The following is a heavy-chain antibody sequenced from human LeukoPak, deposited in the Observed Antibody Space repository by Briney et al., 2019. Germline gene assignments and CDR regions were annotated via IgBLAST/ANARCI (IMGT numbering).Heavy chain of an antibody. D-gene: IGHD3-3*01. CDR2: IYYSGST. J-gene: IGHJ4*02. CDR1: GGSISSYY. V-gene: IGHV4-59*01. Sequence: SETLSLTCTVSGGSISSYYWSWIRQPPGKGPEWIGYIYYSGSTNYNPSLKSRVTISVDTSKNQFSLKLSSVTAADTAVYYCARGQTDYDFWSGPLYWGQGTLVTVSS. CDR3: ARGQTDYDFWSGPLY.